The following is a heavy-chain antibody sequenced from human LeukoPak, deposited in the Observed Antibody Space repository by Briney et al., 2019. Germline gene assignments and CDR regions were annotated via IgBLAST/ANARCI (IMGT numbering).Heavy chain of an antibody. V-gene: IGHV4-31*03. Sequence: SETLSLTCTVSGGSISGGGYYWSWIRQHPGKGLEWIGYIYYSGSTYYNPSLKSRVTISVDTSKNQFSLKLSSVTAADTAAYYCARGSVLIFGVLPGYFDCWGQGTLVTVSS. J-gene: IGHJ4*02. CDR2: IYYSGST. CDR1: GGSISGGGYY. CDR3: ARGSVLIFGVLPGYFDC. D-gene: IGHD3-3*01.